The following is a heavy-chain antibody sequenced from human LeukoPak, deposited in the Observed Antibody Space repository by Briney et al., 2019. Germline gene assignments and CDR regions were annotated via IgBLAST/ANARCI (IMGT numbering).Heavy chain of an antibody. J-gene: IGHJ4*02. CDR2: VSADGSNK. D-gene: IGHD6-13*01. Sequence: PERSLRLSCEASGFTFSDYGMHWVRQAPGKGLEWVAVVSADGSNKQYADSVKGRFTISRDNSKNTLNLQLNSLRSEDTAVYYCAKGGVSDIGSWYGDYFDYWGQGTLVTVPS. CDR3: AKGGVSDIGSWYGDYFDY. CDR1: GFTFSDYG. V-gene: IGHV3-30*18.